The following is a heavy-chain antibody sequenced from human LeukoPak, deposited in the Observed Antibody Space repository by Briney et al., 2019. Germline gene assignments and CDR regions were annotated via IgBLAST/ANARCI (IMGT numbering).Heavy chain of an antibody. V-gene: IGHV3-53*01. J-gene: IGHJ4*02. CDR3: ARDPRYYDNTGY. D-gene: IGHD3-16*01. CDR2: IYSGGST. Sequence: GGSLRLSCVASGFTVSSNYMSWVRQAPGKGLEWVSVIYSGGSTYYADSVKGRFTISRDTSKNTLYLQMNSLRAEDTAVYFCARDPRYYDNTGYWGQGTLVTVSS. CDR1: GFTVSSNY.